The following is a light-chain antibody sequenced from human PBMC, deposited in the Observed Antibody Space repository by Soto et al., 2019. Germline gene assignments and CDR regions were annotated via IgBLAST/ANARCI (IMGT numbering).Light chain of an antibody. V-gene: IGKV1-6*01. CDR1: QDIRND. CDR3: LQDYNYPLT. Sequence: ATQMTQSPPSLSASVGDRITITCRASQDIRNDLGWYRQKPGEAPKLLMYAASRLQSGVPSRFSGSGSGTDFTLTISTLQPEDFATYYCLQDYNYPLTFGGGTKVEIK. J-gene: IGKJ4*01. CDR2: AAS.